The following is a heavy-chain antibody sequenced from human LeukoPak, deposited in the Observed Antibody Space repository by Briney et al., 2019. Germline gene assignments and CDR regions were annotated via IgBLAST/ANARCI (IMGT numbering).Heavy chain of an antibody. CDR2: IIPILGIA. Sequence: ASVKVSCKTSGGTFSSYAISWVRQAPGQGLEWMGRIIPILGIAYYAQKFQGRVTITADKSTSTVYMELSSLRSEDTAVYYCARLSIAARQNAFDIWGQGTMVTVSS. CDR3: ARLSIAARQNAFDI. V-gene: IGHV1-69*04. J-gene: IGHJ3*02. D-gene: IGHD6-6*01. CDR1: GGTFSSYA.